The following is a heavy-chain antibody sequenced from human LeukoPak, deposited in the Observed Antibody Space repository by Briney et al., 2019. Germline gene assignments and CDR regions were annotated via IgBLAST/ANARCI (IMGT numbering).Heavy chain of an antibody. CDR3: ARLVVIEGYYYYMDV. J-gene: IGHJ6*03. CDR2: IYYSGST. CDR1: GGSFSGYN. D-gene: IGHD3-22*01. Sequence: PSETLSLTCEVYGGSFSGYNCSWIRQSPGKGLEWIGYIYYSGSTNYNPSLKSRVTISVDTSKNQFSLKLSSATAADTAVYYCARLVVIEGYYYYMDVWGKGTTVTISS. V-gene: IGHV4-59*01.